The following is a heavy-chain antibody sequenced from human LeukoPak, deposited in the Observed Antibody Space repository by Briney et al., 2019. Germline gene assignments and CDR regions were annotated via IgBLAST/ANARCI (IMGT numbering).Heavy chain of an antibody. J-gene: IGHJ2*01. CDR2: VYYRGTT. CDR3: ARGLEHGGNSIWYFDL. CDR1: GGSISSSFYY. D-gene: IGHD4-23*01. V-gene: IGHV4-61*05. Sequence: TSETLSLTCTVSGGSISSSFYYWDWIRQPPGKGLEWIGYVYYRGTTNYNPSLKSRVTISVDTSKNQFSLNLNSVTAADTAVYYCARGLEHGGNSIWYFDLWGRGTLVTVSS.